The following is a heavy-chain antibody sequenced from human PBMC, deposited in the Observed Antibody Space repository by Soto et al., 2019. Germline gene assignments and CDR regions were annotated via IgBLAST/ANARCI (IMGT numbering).Heavy chain of an antibody. CDR1: GYTFISYY. CDR2: INPRSGST. CDR3: ARGYPSSTRLGWYDP. V-gene: IGHV1-46*01. D-gene: IGHD2-2*01. J-gene: IGHJ5*02. Sequence: QVQLVQSGAEMKKPGASVKVSCKASGYTFISYYILWVRQAPGQGLEWMGIINPRSGSTTYAQKFQGRVTMTTDTSTSTVYMELSSLRSDHTAVYYCARGYPSSTRLGWYDPWGQGTLVTVSS.